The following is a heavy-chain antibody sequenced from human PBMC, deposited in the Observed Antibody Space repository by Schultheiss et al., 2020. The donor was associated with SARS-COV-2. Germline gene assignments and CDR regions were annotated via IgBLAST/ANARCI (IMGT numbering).Heavy chain of an antibody. Sequence: GSLRLSCAASGFSVSNNYMSWIRQPPGKGLEWIGEINHSGSTNYNPSLKSRVTISVDTSKNQFSLKLSSVTAADTAVYYCARGPARGAYYYYYYMDVWGKGTTVTVSS. CDR3: ARGPARGAYYYYYYMDV. CDR1: GFSVSNNY. J-gene: IGHJ6*03. CDR2: INHSGST. V-gene: IGHV4-34*01. D-gene: IGHD2-2*01.